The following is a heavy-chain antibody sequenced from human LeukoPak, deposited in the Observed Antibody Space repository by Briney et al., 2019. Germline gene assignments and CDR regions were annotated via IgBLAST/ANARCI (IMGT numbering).Heavy chain of an antibody. D-gene: IGHD2-15*01. Sequence: PGGSLRLSCVASGFPFSSYWATWVRQAPGKGLEWVANIDPDGSHQYYVDSVKGRFTISKDNAKNSLYLQMNSLRAEDTAVYYCARDGGRREDYWGQGALVTVSS. CDR2: IDPDGSHQ. CDR1: GFPFSSYW. CDR3: ARDGGRREDY. V-gene: IGHV3-7*01. J-gene: IGHJ4*02.